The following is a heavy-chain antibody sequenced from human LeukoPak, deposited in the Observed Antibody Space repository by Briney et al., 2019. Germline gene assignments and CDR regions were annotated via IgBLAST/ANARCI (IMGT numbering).Heavy chain of an antibody. CDR1: GYTFTSYY. CDR3: ARVSAVAGTFPDYFDY. D-gene: IGHD6-19*01. CDR2: INPSGGST. V-gene: IGHV1-46*01. J-gene: IGHJ4*02. Sequence: ASVKVSCKASGYTFTSYYMHWVRQAPGQGLEWMGIINPSGGSTSYAQNFQGRVTMTRDTSTSTAYMELRSLRSDDTAVYYCARVSAVAGTFPDYFDYWGQGTLVTVSS.